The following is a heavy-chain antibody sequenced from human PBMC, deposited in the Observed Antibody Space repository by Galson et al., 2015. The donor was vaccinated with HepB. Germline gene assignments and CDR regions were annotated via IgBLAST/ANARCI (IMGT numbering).Heavy chain of an antibody. D-gene: IGHD1-26*01. CDR1: GFTFSDNY. Sequence: SLRLSCAASGFTFSDNYMSWIRQAPGKGLEWISYISSDSTYSNYADSLQGRFSISRDNTRNSLFLQMNSLTAEDTAVYYCASGGKYGDWFDTWGQGTLVIVSS. V-gene: IGHV3-11*06. CDR2: ISSDSTYS. J-gene: IGHJ5*02. CDR3: ASGGKYGDWFDT.